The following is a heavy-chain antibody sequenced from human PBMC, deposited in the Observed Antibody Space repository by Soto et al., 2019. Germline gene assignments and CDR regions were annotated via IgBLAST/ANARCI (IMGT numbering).Heavy chain of an antibody. CDR2: ISSSSYT. V-gene: IGHV3-11*06. CDR1: GFTFSDYY. Sequence: GGSLRLSCAASGFTFSDYYMSWIRQAPGKGLEWVSYISSSSYTNYADSVKGRFTISRDNAKNSLYLQMNSLRAEDTAVYYCARDVSGGSSWYGGWFDPWGQGTMVNVS. CDR3: ARDVSGGSSWYGGWFDP. D-gene: IGHD6-13*01. J-gene: IGHJ5*02.